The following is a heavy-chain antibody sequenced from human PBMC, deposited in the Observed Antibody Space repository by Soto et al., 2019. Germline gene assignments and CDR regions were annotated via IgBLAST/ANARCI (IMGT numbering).Heavy chain of an antibody. CDR3: ARCYSSWYYFDY. D-gene: IGHD6-13*01. Sequence: QVQLVESGGGVVQPGRSLRLSCAASGFTFSSYAMHWVRQAPGKGLEWVAVISYDGSNKYYADSVKGRFTISRDNSKKTLYMQMNSLGDEDTAVYYCARCYSSWYYFDYWGQGTLVTVSS. CDR1: GFTFSSYA. J-gene: IGHJ4*02. CDR2: ISYDGSNK. V-gene: IGHV3-30-3*01.